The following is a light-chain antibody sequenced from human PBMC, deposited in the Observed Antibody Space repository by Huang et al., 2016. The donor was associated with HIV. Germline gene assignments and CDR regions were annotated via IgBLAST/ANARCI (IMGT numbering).Light chain of an antibody. J-gene: IGKJ3*01. CDR1: QSIGSS. CDR2: YAS. V-gene: IGKV6-21*02. Sequence: EIVLTQSPDLQSVTPKDKVTITCRASQSIGSSLRWYQQKPDQSPKLIINYASQCNSGVPARFGGSGSGTDFTLTIVSLEAEDAATYYCHQSSNLPFTFGPGTKVDIK. CDR3: HQSSNLPFT.